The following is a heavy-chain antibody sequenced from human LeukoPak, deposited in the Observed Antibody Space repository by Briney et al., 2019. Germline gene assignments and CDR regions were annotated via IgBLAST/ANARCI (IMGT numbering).Heavy chain of an antibody. V-gene: IGHV3-64D*06. J-gene: IGHJ4*02. D-gene: IGHD3-10*01. CDR1: RFTFSSYA. CDR3: VKASGHYHY. CDR2: ISSNGGST. Sequence: PGGSLRLSCSAFRFTFSSYAMHWVSKAPGKGLEYVSAISSNGGSTYYADSVKGRFTISRDNSKNTLYLQMRSLRAEDTAVYYCVKASGHYHYWGQGTLVTVSS.